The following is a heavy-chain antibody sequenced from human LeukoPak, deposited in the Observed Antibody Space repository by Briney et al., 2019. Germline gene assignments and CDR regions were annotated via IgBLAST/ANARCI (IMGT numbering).Heavy chain of an antibody. CDR1: GNTFTEYY. J-gene: IGHJ4*02. V-gene: IGHV1-2*02. D-gene: IGHD6-13*01. Sequence: ASVKVSCEASGNTFTEYYMHWVRQAPGQGLEWMGWINSNSGDTKYAQKFQGRVTLTRDTSISTVYMELRRLRSDDTAVYYCARPLAAESDYWGLGTLVTVSS. CDR2: INSNSGDT. CDR3: ARPLAAESDY.